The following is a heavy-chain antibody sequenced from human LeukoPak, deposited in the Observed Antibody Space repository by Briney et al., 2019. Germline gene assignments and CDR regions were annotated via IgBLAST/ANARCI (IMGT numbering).Heavy chain of an antibody. CDR2: IYHSGST. V-gene: IGHV4-38-2*01. D-gene: IGHD5-18*01. Sequence: PSETLSLTCAVSGYSISSGYYWGWIRQPPGKGLEWIGSIYHSGSTYYNPSLKSRVTISVDTSKNQFSLKLSSVTAADTAVYYCARVVQLWFPVYFDYWGQGTLVTVSS. CDR1: GYSISSGYY. J-gene: IGHJ4*02. CDR3: ARVVQLWFPVYFDY.